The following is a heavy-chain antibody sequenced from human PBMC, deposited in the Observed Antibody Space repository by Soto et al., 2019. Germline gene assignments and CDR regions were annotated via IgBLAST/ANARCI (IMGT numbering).Heavy chain of an antibody. CDR3: ARDSLYSSSSIHYYYGMDV. Sequence: SVKVSCKASGGTFSSYAISWVRQAPGQGLEWMGGIIPIFGTANYAQKSQGRVTITADESTSTAYMELSSLRSEDTAVYYCARDSLYSSSSIHYYYGMDVWGQGTTVTVSS. CDR2: IIPIFGTA. D-gene: IGHD6-6*01. V-gene: IGHV1-69*13. CDR1: GGTFSSYA. J-gene: IGHJ6*02.